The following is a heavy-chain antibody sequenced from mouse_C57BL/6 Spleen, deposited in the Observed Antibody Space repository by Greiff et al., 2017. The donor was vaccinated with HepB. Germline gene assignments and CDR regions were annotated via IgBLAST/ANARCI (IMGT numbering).Heavy chain of an antibody. J-gene: IGHJ4*01. V-gene: IGHV1-69*01. Sequence: QVQLQQPGAELVMPGASVKLSCKASGYTFTSYWMHWVKQRPGQGLEWIGEIDPSDSYTNYNQKFKGKSTLTVDKSSSTAYMQLSSLTSEDSAVYYCARSRQLGAMDYWGQGTSVTVSS. D-gene: IGHD3-2*01. CDR2: IDPSDSYT. CDR1: GYTFTSYW. CDR3: ARSRQLGAMDY.